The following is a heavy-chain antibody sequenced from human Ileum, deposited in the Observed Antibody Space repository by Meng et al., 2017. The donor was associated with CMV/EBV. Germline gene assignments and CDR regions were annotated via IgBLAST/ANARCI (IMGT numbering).Heavy chain of an antibody. Sequence: QVQLQESGPGLVKPSGTLSLTCVVSGGSHIGTNWWNWVRQPPGGGLEWIGEIFHSGATNYNPSLKSRVTISIDNSKNQFSLKLTSMTAADTAVYFCGDPPAGYWGQGILVTVSS. CDR2: IFHSGAT. CDR3: GDPPAGY. V-gene: IGHV4/OR15-8*02. CDR1: GGSHIGTNW. J-gene: IGHJ4*02.